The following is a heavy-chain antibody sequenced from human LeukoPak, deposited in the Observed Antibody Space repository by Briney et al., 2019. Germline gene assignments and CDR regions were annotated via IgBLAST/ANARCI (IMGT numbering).Heavy chain of an antibody. CDR2: MNPNSGNT. D-gene: IGHD3-9*01. CDR3: ARRPGAYYDILTGPGPSDY. CDR1: GYTLTELS. J-gene: IGHJ4*02. V-gene: IGHV1-8*01. Sequence: GASVKVSCKVSGYTLTELSMHWVRQATGQGLEWMGWMNPNSGNTGYAQKFQGRVTMTRNTSISTAYMELSSLRSEDTAVYYCARRPGAYYDILTGPGPSDYWGQGTLVTVSS.